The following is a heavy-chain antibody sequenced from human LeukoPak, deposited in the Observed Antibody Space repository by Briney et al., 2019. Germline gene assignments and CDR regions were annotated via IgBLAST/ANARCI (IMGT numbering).Heavy chain of an antibody. CDR2: IRYDGSYK. J-gene: IGHJ3*02. D-gene: IGHD6-6*01. CDR3: AKEYYSSSLDAFDI. Sequence: HTGGSLRFSCAASGFTFSSYGMHWVRQAPGKGLEWVAFIRYDGSYKYYADSVKGRFTISRDNSKNTLYLQMNSLRAEDTAVYYWAKEYYSSSLDAFDIWGQGTMVTVSS. V-gene: IGHV3-30*02. CDR1: GFTFSSYG.